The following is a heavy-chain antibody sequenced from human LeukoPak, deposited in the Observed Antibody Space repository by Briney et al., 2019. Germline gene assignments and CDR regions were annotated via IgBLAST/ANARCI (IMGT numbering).Heavy chain of an antibody. CDR2: IDSDTYGNTI. CDR1: GFTLSSYS. CDR3: ARDQYDTWSRRGNFDS. V-gene: IGHV3-48*04. D-gene: IGHD3-3*01. Sequence: PGGSLRLSCAASGFTLSSYSMNWVRQAPGKGLEWISYIDSDTYGNTIYYPHTVKGRFTISRDNTKNSLYLQMNSLRVEDTAVFYCARDQYDTWSRRGNFDSWGQGTLVIVSS. J-gene: IGHJ4*02.